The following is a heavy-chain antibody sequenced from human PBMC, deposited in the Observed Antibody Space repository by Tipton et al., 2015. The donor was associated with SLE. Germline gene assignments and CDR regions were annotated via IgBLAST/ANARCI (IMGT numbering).Heavy chain of an antibody. D-gene: IGHD6-19*01. Sequence: SLRLSCAASGFTFSHYGMHWVRQVPGKGLEWVAVIWYHGRDEVYADSVKGRFTISRDNSKNTLYLQMNSLRAEDTALYYCAKDSGSGWYGDSKNFDYWGQGALVTVSS. J-gene: IGHJ4*02. V-gene: IGHV3-33*06. CDR3: AKDSGSGWYGDSKNFDY. CDR2: IWYHGRDE. CDR1: GFTFSHYG.